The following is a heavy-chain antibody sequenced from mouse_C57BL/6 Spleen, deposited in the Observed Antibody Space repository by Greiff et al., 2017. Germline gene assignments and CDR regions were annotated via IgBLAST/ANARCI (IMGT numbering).Heavy chain of an antibody. CDR1: GFTFSDYG. CDR3: ARPGVFQDYFDY. CDR2: ISSGSSTI. J-gene: IGHJ2*01. V-gene: IGHV5-17*01. Sequence: EVMLVESGGGLVKPGGSLKLSCAASGFTFSDYGMHWVRQAPEKGLEWVAYISSGSSTIYYADTVKGRFTISRDNAKNTLFLQMTSLRSEDTAMYYCARPGVFQDYFDYWGQGTTLTVSS.